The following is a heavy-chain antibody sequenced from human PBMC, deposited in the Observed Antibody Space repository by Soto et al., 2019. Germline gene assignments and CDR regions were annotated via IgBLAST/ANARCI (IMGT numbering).Heavy chain of an antibody. CDR2: ISSSSSTI. D-gene: IGHD3-10*01. J-gene: IGHJ4*02. CDR1: GFTFSSYS. V-gene: IGHV3-48*01. Sequence: EVQLVESGGGLVQPGGSLRLSCAASGFTFSSYSMNWVRQAPGKGLEWVSYISSSSSTIYYADSVKGRFTISRDNAKNSLYLQMNSLRVEDTAVYYCATAGSGSYYYFDYWGQGTLVTVSS. CDR3: ATAGSGSYYYFDY.